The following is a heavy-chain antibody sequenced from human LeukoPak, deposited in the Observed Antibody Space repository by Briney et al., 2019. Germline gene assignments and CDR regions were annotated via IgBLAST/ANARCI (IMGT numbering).Heavy chain of an antibody. D-gene: IGHD2/OR15-2a*01. CDR2: MNPNSGNT. CDR3: AKAEEYGWFDP. CDR1: GYTFTSYD. V-gene: IGHV1-8*01. J-gene: IGHJ5*02. Sequence: GASVKVSCKASGYTFTSYDINWVRQATGQGLEWMGWMNPNSGNTGHAQKFQGRVTMTRNTSISTAYMELSSLRSEDTAVYYCAKAEEYGWFDPWGQGTLVTVSS.